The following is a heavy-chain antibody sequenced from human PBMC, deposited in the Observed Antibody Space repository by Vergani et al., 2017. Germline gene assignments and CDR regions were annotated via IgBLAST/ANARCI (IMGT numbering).Heavy chain of an antibody. D-gene: IGHD2-15*01. CDR1: GGSISSYY. CDR2: IYYSGST. CDR3: ARGGYCSGGSCYSEQYYFDY. Sequence: QVQLQESGPGLVKPSETLSLTCTVSGGSISSYYWSWIRQHPGKGLEWIGYIYYSGSTYYNPSLKSRVTISVDTSKNQFSLKLSSVTAADTAVYYCARGGYCSGGSCYSEQYYFDYWGQGTLVTVSS. V-gene: IGHV4-59*06. J-gene: IGHJ4*02.